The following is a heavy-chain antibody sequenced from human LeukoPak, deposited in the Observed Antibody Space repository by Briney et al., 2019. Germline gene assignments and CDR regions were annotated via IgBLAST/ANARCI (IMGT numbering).Heavy chain of an antibody. D-gene: IGHD6-19*01. Sequence: ASVKVSCKASGGTFSSYAISWVRQAPGQGLEWMGGIIPIFGTANYAQKFQGRVTITTDESTSTAYMELSSLRSEDTAVYYCARMGSKAVAGRGYFDYWGQGTLVTVSS. J-gene: IGHJ4*02. CDR3: ARMGSKAVAGRGYFDY. V-gene: IGHV1-69*05. CDR2: IIPIFGTA. CDR1: GGTFSSYA.